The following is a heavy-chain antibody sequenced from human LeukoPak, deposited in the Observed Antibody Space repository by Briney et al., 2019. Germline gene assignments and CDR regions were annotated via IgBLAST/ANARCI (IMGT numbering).Heavy chain of an antibody. CDR1: GGTFSSYA. D-gene: IGHD2-2*01. CDR2: IIPIFGTA. Sequence: RGASVKVSCKASGGTFSSYAISWARQAPGQGLEWMGGIIPIFGTANYAQKFQGRVTITADESTSTAYMELSSLRSEDTAVYYCARIAYCSSTSCYAGWFDPWGQGTLVTVSS. V-gene: IGHV1-69*13. CDR3: ARIAYCSSTSCYAGWFDP. J-gene: IGHJ5*02.